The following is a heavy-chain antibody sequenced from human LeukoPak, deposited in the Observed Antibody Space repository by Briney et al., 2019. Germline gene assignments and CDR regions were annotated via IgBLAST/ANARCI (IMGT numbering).Heavy chain of an antibody. CDR2: IYYSGST. V-gene: IGHV4-39*01. J-gene: IGHJ1*01. Sequence: PSETLSLTCTVSGGSISSSSYYWGWIRQPPGKGLEWIGSIYYSGSTYYNPSLKSRVTISVDTSKNQFSLKLSSVTAADTAVYYCARGRIWELPDYFQHWGQGTLVTVSS. CDR3: ARGRIWELPDYFQH. D-gene: IGHD1-26*01. CDR1: GGSISSSSYY.